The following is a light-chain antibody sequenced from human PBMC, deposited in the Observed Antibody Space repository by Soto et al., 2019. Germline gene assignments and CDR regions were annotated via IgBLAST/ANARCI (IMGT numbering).Light chain of an antibody. J-gene: IGLJ2*01. CDR3: SSYTTTSGFV. V-gene: IGLV2-14*01. Sequence: QAVLTQPASVSGSPGQSITISCTGASGDVSSYNSVSWYQQHPGKAPKLIIYEVSHRPSGVSTRFSGSKSGNRASLTISGLQAEDEADYYCSSYTTTSGFVFGGGTKLTVL. CDR1: SGDVSSYNS. CDR2: EVS.